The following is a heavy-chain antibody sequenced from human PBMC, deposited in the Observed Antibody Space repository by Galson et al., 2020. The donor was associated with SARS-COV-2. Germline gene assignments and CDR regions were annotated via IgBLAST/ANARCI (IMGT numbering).Heavy chain of an antibody. V-gene: IGHV4-39*02. J-gene: IGHJ6*02. CDR3: AGEAVAGNYYYYYGMDV. Sequence: SETLSLTCTVSGGSISSSSYYWGWIRQPPGTGLEWIGSIYYSGSTYYNPSLKSRVTISVDTSKNQFSLKLSSVTAADTAVYYCAGEAVAGNYYYYYGMDVWGQGTTVTVSS. D-gene: IGHD6-19*01. CDR2: IYYSGST. CDR1: GGSISSSSYY.